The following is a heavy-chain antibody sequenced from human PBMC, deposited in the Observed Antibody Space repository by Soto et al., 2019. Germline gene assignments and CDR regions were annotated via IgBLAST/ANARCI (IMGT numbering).Heavy chain of an antibody. CDR2: INPSGST. J-gene: IGHJ4*02. CDR3: ARDTSRGYTYDY. V-gene: IGHV4-4*07. Sequence: PSETLSLTCTVSGGSISSYYWSWIRQSAGKRLEWIGHINPSGSTNYNPSLKSRVTMSLDTSKNQLSLRLSSVTAADTAVYYCARDTSRGYTYDYWGQGTLVTVSS. CDR1: GGSISSYY. D-gene: IGHD5-18*01.